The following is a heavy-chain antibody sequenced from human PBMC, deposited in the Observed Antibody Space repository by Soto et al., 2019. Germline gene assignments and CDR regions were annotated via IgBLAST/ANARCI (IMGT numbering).Heavy chain of an antibody. D-gene: IGHD3-3*01. V-gene: IGHV4-4*07. Sequence: SETLSLTCTVSGGSTNYWSWIRQSAGKGLEWIGRIYISGSTNYNPSLKSRVTMSVDTPKNQFSLIRRSVTAADTAVYWCATERSGFTVFDQWGQGTLVTVSS. CDR2: IYISGST. CDR1: GGSTNY. J-gene: IGHJ4*02. CDR3: ATERSGFTVFDQ.